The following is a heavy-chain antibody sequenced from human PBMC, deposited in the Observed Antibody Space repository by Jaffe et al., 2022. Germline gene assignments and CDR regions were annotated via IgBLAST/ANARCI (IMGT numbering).Heavy chain of an antibody. V-gene: IGHV3-23*01. CDR1: GFTFSSYA. Sequence: EVQLLESGGGLVQPGGSLRLSCVASGFTFSSYAMSWVRQTPGKGLEWVSGISSSGGSTYYADSVKGRFTISRDNSKNMLYLQLNSLRAEDTAVYSCVKDVRSSTSRGTFDIWGQGTMVTVSS. D-gene: IGHD2-2*01. CDR2: ISSSGGST. CDR3: VKDVRSSTSRGTFDI. J-gene: IGHJ3*02.